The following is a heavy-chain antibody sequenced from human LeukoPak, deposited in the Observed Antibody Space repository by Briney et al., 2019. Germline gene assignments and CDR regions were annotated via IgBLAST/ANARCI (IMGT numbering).Heavy chain of an antibody. V-gene: IGHV1-2*06. CDR2: INPNSGGT. CDR3: AGAYCSGGSCYSRWFDP. J-gene: IGHJ5*02. Sequence: ASVKVSCKASGYTFTGYYMHWVRQAPGQGLEWMGRINPNSGGTNYAQKFQGRVTMTRDTSISTAYMELSRLRSDDTAVYYCAGAYCSGGSCYSRWFDPWGQGTLVTVSS. D-gene: IGHD2-15*01. CDR1: GYTFTGYY.